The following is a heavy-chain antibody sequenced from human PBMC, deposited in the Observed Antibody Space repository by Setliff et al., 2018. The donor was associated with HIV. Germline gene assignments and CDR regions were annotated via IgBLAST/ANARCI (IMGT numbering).Heavy chain of an antibody. CDR2: IYYSGSTSGGT. CDR1: GVSITSYF. J-gene: IGHJ2*01. Sequence: SETLSLTCTVSGVSITSYFWSWIRQPPGKGLEWIGFIYYSGSTSGGTNYNPSLKSRVTISLDTSKNQFSLNLSSVTTADTAVYYCASSLNGDSEPWYFDLWGRGTLVTVSS. V-gene: IGHV4-59*01. CDR3: ASSLNGDSEPWYFDL. D-gene: IGHD4-17*01.